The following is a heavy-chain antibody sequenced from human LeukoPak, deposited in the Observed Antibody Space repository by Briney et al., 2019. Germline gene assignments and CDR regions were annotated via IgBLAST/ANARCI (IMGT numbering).Heavy chain of an antibody. CDR1: GYSFTSNL. CDR3: ARHYGNFYFYYMDV. D-gene: IGHD1-14*01. J-gene: IGHJ6*03. V-gene: IGHV5-51*01. Sequence: GEPLKTPGTGPGYSFTSNLIGWVRQMPAKGLEWMGSIYPGDSDTRYNPTFQGQVTISPDNSISTAYLQWSSLKASDTAMYYCARHYGNFYFYYMDVWGKGATVTVSS. CDR2: IYPGDSDT.